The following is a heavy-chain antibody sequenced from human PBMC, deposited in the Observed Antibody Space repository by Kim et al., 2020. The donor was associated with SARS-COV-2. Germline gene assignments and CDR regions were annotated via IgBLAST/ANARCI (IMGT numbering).Heavy chain of an antibody. CDR1: GYTFTSYY. J-gene: IGHJ5*02. Sequence: ASVKVSCKASGYTFTSYYMHWVRQAPGQGLEWMGIINPSGGSTSYAQKFQGRVTMTRDTSTSTVYMELSSLRSEDTAVYYCARAAAAGTRGRWFDPWGQGTLVTVSS. V-gene: IGHV1-46*01. CDR3: ARAAAAGTRGRWFDP. D-gene: IGHD6-13*01. CDR2: INPSGGST.